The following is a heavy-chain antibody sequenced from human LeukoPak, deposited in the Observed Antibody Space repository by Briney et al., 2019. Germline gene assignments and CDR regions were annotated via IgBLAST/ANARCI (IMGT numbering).Heavy chain of an antibody. D-gene: IGHD3-16*02. CDR3: ARGRGFTFGGVIVLNWFDP. J-gene: IGHJ5*02. CDR1: GGSFSGYY. Sequence: ETLSLTCAVYGGSFSGYYWSWIRQPPGKGLEWIGEINHSGSTNYNPSLKSRVTISVDTSKNQFSLKLSSVTAADTAVYYCARGRGFTFGGVIVLNWFDPWGQGTLVTVSS. CDR2: INHSGST. V-gene: IGHV4-34*01.